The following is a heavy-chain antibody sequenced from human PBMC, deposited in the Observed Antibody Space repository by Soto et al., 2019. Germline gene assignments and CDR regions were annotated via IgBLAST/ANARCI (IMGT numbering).Heavy chain of an antibody. CDR2: ISNNGNT. V-gene: IGHV4-4*07. J-gene: IGHJ3*02. CDR3: ARGLETATTGGAFDI. CDR1: GGSISSYR. Sequence: SETLSLTCTVSGGSISSYRWSWIRQPAWKGLEWIGRISNNGNTQYNPSLKSRVTLSVDTSKKQFSLKLSSVTAADTAVYYCARGLETATTGGAFDIWGQGTMVTVSS. D-gene: IGHD1-1*01.